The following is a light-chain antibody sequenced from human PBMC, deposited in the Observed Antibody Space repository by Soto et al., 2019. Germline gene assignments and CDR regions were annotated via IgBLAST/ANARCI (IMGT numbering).Light chain of an antibody. CDR1: QSISSW. Sequence: DIQMTQSPSTLSASVGDRVTITCRASQSISSWLAWYQQKPGTAPKLLIYKASTLESGVPSRFSGSRSGTEFTLTVSSLQPDDFATYYCQQYGSSPLFGPGTKVDIK. CDR2: KAS. J-gene: IGKJ3*01. V-gene: IGKV1-5*03. CDR3: QQYGSSPL.